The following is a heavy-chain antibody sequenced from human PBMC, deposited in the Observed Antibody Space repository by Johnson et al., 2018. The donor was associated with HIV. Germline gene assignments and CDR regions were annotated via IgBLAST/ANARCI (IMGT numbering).Heavy chain of an antibody. D-gene: IGHD1-26*01. V-gene: IGHV3-53*01. CDR2: IYSGGST. J-gene: IGHJ3*02. CDR3: AKGLSLSGSYSYDAFDI. Sequence: VQLVESGGGLIQPGGSLRLSCAASGFTVSSNYMSWVRQAPGKGLVWVSIIYSGGSTYYADSVRGRFPISRDNSKNTLYLQMTSLRAEDTAVYYCAKGLSLSGSYSYDAFDIWGQGTMVTVSS. CDR1: GFTVSSNY.